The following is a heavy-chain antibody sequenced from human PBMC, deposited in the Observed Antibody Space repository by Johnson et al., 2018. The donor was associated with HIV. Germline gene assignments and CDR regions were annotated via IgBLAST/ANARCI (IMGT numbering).Heavy chain of an antibody. CDR2: ISLNSGSI. CDR3: AATDAFDI. D-gene: IGHD2-15*01. Sequence: VQLVESGGGLVQPGRSLRLSCAASGFTFDDYAMHWVRQAPGKGLEWVSGISLNSGSIGYADSVKGRFTISRDNAKNSLYLQMNSLRAEDTALYYCAATDAFDIWGQGTMVTVSS. J-gene: IGHJ3*02. V-gene: IGHV3-9*01. CDR1: GFTFDDYA.